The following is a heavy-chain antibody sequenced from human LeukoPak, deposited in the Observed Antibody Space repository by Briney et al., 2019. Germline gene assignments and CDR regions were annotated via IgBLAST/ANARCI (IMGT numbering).Heavy chain of an antibody. V-gene: IGHV1-69*05. J-gene: IGHJ4*02. CDR2: IIPIFGTA. D-gene: IGHD3-22*01. CDR1: GGTFSSYA. CDR3: ARVPLSGYYDSSGYMSY. Sequence: SVKVSCKASGGTFSSYAISWVRQAPGQGLEWMGRIIPIFGTANYAQKFQGGVTITTDESTSTAYMELSSLRSEDTAVYYCARVPLSGYYDSSGYMSYWGQGTLVTVST.